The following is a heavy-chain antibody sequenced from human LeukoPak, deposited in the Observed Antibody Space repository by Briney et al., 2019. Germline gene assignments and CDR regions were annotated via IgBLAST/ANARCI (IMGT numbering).Heavy chain of an antibody. CDR3: TRNVITMVRGVISYYYYYMDV. Sequence: GGSLRLSCAASGFTFSSYGMSWVRQAPGKGLEWVGFIRSKAYGGTTEYAASVKGRFTISRDDSKSIAYLQMNSLKTEDTAVYYCTRNVITMVRGVISYYYYYMDVWGKGTTVTISS. CDR1: GFTFSSYG. CDR2: IRSKAYGGTT. D-gene: IGHD3-10*01. J-gene: IGHJ6*03. V-gene: IGHV3-49*04.